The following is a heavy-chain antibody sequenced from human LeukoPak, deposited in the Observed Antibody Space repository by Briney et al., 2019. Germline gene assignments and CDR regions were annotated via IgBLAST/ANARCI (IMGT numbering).Heavy chain of an antibody. CDR3: ARSSGWVSDY. V-gene: IGHV3-7*03. CDR1: GFTFSNYW. J-gene: IGHJ4*02. CDR2: IKQDGSEN. D-gene: IGHD6-19*01. Sequence: GGSLRLSCAASGFTFSNYWMHWVRQAPGKGLEWVANIKQDGSENYYVDSVKGRFTISRDNAKNSLYLQMSSLRAEDTAVYYCARSSGWVSDYWGQGILVTVSS.